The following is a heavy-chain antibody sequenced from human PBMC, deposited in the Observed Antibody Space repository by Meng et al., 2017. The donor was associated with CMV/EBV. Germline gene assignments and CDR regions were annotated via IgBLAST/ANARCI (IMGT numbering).Heavy chain of an antibody. J-gene: IGHJ5*02. D-gene: IGHD1-7*01. V-gene: IGHV4-30-4*08. CDR2: IYYSGST. Sequence: LRLSCTVSGGSISSGDYYWSWIRQPPGKGLEWIGYIYYSGSTYYNPSLKSRVTISVDTSKNQFSLKLSSVTAADTAVYYCARYPPKELELQGFDPWGQGTLVTVSS. CDR1: GGSISSGDYY. CDR3: ARYPPKELELQGFDP.